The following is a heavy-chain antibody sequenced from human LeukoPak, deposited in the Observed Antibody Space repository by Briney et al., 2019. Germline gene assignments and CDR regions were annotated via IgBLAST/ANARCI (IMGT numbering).Heavy chain of an antibody. Sequence: PSETLSLTCTVSGGSISSSNYYWGWIRQPPGKGRECIGNIYFRGITYYNPSLKSRVTMSVDTSKNQFFLKLSSVTATDTAVYFCARRGYSYDAFDIWGQGTMVTVSS. CDR1: GGSISSSNYY. D-gene: IGHD5-18*01. CDR3: ARRGYSYDAFDI. CDR2: IYFRGIT. V-gene: IGHV4-39*01. J-gene: IGHJ3*02.